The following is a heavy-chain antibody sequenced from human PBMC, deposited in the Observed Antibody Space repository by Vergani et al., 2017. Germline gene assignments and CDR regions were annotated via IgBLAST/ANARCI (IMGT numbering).Heavy chain of an antibody. Sequence: QLQLQESGPGLVKPSETLSLTCTVSGGSISSSSYYWGWIRQPPGKGLEWIGSINYSGSTYYHPSLKSRVTISVDTSRNLFSLKLCSVTAADTAVYYCARQTDYVFWSGFSPWGQGTLVTVSS. J-gene: IGHJ5*02. CDR1: GGSISSSSYY. CDR3: ARQTDYVFWSGFSP. D-gene: IGHD3-3*01. CDR2: INYSGST. V-gene: IGHV4-39*01.